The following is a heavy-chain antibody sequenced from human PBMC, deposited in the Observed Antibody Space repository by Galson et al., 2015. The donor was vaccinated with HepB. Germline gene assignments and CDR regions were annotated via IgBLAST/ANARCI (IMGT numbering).Heavy chain of an antibody. D-gene: IGHD6-13*01. Sequence: SLRLSCAASGFTFSSYAMHWVRQAPGKGLEWVAVISYDGNNKYYADSVKGRFTISRDNSKNTLYLQMNSLRAEDTAVYYCARGLYGSNWALDYWGQGTLVTVSS. CDR1: GFTFSSYA. J-gene: IGHJ4*02. V-gene: IGHV3-30*04. CDR2: ISYDGNNK. CDR3: ARGLYGSNWALDY.